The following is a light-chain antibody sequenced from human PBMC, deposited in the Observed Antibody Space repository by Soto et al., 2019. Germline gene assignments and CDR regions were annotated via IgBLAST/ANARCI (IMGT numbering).Light chain of an antibody. CDR2: DVS. J-gene: IGLJ1*01. CDR1: SSDVGGYNY. V-gene: IGLV2-14*01. Sequence: QSALTQPASVSGSPGQSITISCTGTSSDVGGYNYVSWYQQHPGKAPKLMIYDVSNRPSGVSNRFSGSKSGNTASLTISGLQAEDVADYYCSSYTSSSTQYVFGTGTKLTVL. CDR3: SSYTSSSTQYV.